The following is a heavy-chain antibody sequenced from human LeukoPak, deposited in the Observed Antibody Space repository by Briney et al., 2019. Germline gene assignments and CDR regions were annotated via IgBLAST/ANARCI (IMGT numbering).Heavy chain of an antibody. J-gene: IGHJ4*02. CDR3: ARDPYYDYVWGSYRYTPNFDY. CDR1: GFTFSSYW. CDR2: IKQDGSEK. V-gene: IGHV3-7*01. D-gene: IGHD3-16*02. Sequence: GGYLRLSCAASGFTFSSYWMSWVRQAPGKGLEWVANIKQDGSEKYYVDSVKGRFTISRDNAKNSLYLQMNSLRAEDTAVYYCARDPYYDYVWGSYRYTPNFDYWGQGTLVTVSS.